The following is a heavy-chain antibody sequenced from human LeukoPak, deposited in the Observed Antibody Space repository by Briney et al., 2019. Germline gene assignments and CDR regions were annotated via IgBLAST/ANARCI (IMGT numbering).Heavy chain of an antibody. CDR3: ARDFRGETDYYGMDV. Sequence: SETLSLTCTVSGGSVSSGSYYWSWIRQPPGKGLEWIGYIYYSGSTNYNPSLKSRVTISVDTSKSQFSLKLSSVTAADTAVYYCARDFRGETDYYGMDVWGQGTTVTVSS. CDR2: IYYSGST. V-gene: IGHV4-61*01. J-gene: IGHJ6*02. CDR1: GGSVSSGSYY.